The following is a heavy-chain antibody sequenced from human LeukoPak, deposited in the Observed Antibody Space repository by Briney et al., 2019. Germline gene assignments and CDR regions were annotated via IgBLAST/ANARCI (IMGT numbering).Heavy chain of an antibody. CDR2: IYDSGST. V-gene: IGHV4-59*08. D-gene: IGHD3-3*01. Sequence: SETLSLTCTVSGGSISSYYWSWIRQPPGKGLEWIGYIYDSGSTNYNPSLKSRVTISVDTSKNQFSLKLSSVTAADTAVYYCARQGIYYDFWSGYLNWGQGTLVTVSS. J-gene: IGHJ4*02. CDR1: GGSISSYY. CDR3: ARQGIYYDFWSGYLN.